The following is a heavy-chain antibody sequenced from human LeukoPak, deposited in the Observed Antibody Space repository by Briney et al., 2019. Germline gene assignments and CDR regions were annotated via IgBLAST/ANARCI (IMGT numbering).Heavy chain of an antibody. CDR3: ATSPVYSYGHPYYFDY. D-gene: IGHD5-18*01. V-gene: IGHV3-9*01. CDR2: ISWNSGSV. Sequence: GGSLRLSCAASGFTFDDYAMHWVRQPPGKGLEWVSGISWNSGSVGYADSVKGRFTISRDNAKNSLYLQMNSLRAEGTAVYYCATSPVYSYGHPYYFDYWGQGTLVTVSS. CDR1: GFTFDDYA. J-gene: IGHJ4*02.